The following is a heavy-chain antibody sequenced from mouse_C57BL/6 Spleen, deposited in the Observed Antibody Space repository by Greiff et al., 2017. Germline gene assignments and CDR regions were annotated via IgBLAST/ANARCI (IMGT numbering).Heavy chain of an antibody. CDR1: GYAFTNYL. CDR3: AREGGGEFYYVNPAWFAY. V-gene: IGHV1-54*01. Sequence: QVQLQQSGAELVRPGTSVKVSCKASGYAFTNYLIEWVKQRPGQGLEWIGVINPGSGGTNYNEKFKGKATLTADKSSSTAYMQLSSLTSEDSAVYFCAREGGGEFYYVNPAWFAYWGQGTLVTVSS. D-gene: IGHD2-1*01. J-gene: IGHJ3*01. CDR2: INPGSGGT.